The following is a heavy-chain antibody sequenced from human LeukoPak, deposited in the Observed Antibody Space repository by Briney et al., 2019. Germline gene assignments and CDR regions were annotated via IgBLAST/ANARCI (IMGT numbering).Heavy chain of an antibody. V-gene: IGHV4-34*01. CDR2: INHSGST. Sequence: SETLSLTCAVYGGSFSGYYWSWIRQPPGKGLEWIGEINHSGSTNYNPSLKSRVTISVDTSKNQFSLKLSSVTAADTAVYYCARVGFFYGDYGNWFDPWGQGTLVTVSS. J-gene: IGHJ5*02. D-gene: IGHD4-17*01. CDR3: ARVGFFYGDYGNWFDP. CDR1: GGSFSGYY.